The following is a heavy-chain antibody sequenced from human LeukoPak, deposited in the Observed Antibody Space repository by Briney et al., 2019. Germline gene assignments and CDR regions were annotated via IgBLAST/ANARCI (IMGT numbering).Heavy chain of an antibody. CDR2: INYSGST. Sequence: SETLSLTCAVYGGSFSGYYWSWIRQPPGKGLEWIGEINYSGSTNYDPSLKSRVTISVDTSKNQFSLKLSSVTAADTAVYYCARQLGYYYDSSGYYRLRGYYYYYYMDVWGKGTTVTVSS. CDR1: GGSFSGYY. V-gene: IGHV4-34*01. J-gene: IGHJ6*03. CDR3: ARQLGYYYDSSGYYRLRGYYYYYYMDV. D-gene: IGHD3-22*01.